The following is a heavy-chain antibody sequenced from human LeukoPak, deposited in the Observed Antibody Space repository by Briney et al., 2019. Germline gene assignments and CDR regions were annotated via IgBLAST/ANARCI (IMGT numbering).Heavy chain of an antibody. D-gene: IGHD3-10*01. CDR1: GYTFTSYG. Sequence: GASVKVSCKASGYTFTSYGISWVRQAPGQGLEGMGWISAYNGNTNYAQKLQGRVTMTTDTSTSTAYMELRSLRSDDTAVYYCARDRSYYYGSGSLFYYGMDVWGKGTTVTVSS. CDR2: ISAYNGNT. V-gene: IGHV1-18*04. J-gene: IGHJ6*04. CDR3: ARDRSYYYGSGSLFYYGMDV.